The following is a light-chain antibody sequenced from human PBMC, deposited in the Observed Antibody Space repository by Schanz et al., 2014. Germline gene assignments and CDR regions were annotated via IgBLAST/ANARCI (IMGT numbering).Light chain of an antibody. V-gene: IGLV2-14*01. CDR3: CSYAGSYTWV. CDR1: SSDVGGYND. Sequence: QSALTQPASVSGSPGQSITISCTGTSSDVGGYNDVSWYQQHPGKAPKLMIYDVSNRPSGVSNRFSASKSGNTASLTISGLQAEDEADYYCCSYAGSYTWVFGGGTKLT. J-gene: IGLJ3*02. CDR2: DVS.